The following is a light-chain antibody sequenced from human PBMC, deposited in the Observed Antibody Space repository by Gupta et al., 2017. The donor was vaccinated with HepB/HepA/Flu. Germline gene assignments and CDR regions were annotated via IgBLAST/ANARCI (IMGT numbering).Light chain of an antibody. J-gene: IGLJ3*02. CDR1: SSNIGNNY. V-gene: IGLV1-51*01. CDR3: GTWDSSLSAGV. Sequence: GTLSCSGSSSNIGNNYVSWYQQLPVTAPKLLIYDNNKRPSGIPDRFSGSKSGTSATLGITGLQTGDEADYYCGTWDSSLSAGVFGGGTKLTVL. CDR2: DNN.